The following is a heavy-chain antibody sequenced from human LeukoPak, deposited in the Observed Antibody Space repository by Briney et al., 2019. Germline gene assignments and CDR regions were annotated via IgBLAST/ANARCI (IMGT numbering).Heavy chain of an antibody. CDR2: FDPEDGET. Sequence: ASVKVSCKVSGYTLTELSMHWVRQAPGKGLEWMGGFDPEDGETIYAQKFQGRVTMTEDTSTDTACMELSSLRSEDTAVYYCATSGQQWLVADFDYWGQGTLVTVSS. CDR3: ATSGQQWLVADFDY. V-gene: IGHV1-24*01. CDR1: GYTLTELS. J-gene: IGHJ4*02. D-gene: IGHD6-19*01.